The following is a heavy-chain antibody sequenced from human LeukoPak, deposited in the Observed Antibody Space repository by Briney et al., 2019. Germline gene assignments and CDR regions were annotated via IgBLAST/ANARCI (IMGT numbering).Heavy chain of an antibody. D-gene: IGHD2-21*02. J-gene: IGHJ5*02. CDR3: AKGYCASFTCYSRFDP. CDR1: GLTLRSFA. Sequence: GGSLRLSCGVSGLTLRSFAMSWVRQAPGKGLEWVSAISGSGGTTYYADSVKGRFTISRDNYKNKLFLQMNSLRAEDTALYYCAKGYCASFTCYSRFDPWGQGTLVTVSS. CDR2: ISGSGGTT. V-gene: IGHV3-23*01.